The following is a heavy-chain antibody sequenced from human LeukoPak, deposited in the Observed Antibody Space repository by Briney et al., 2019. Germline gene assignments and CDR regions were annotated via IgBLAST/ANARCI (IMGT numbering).Heavy chain of an antibody. CDR2: IFYSGST. CDR3: ARAIEEPHYYYYGMDV. Sequence: PSETLSLICSVSGGSISETTYYWGWIRQPPGKGLEWIGSIFYSGSTYYNPSLKSRVTIFVDTSNNQFSLKLSSVTAADTAVYYCARAIEEPHYYYYGMDVWGQGTTVTVSS. CDR1: GGSISETTYY. J-gene: IGHJ6*02. D-gene: IGHD1-26*01. V-gene: IGHV4-39*07.